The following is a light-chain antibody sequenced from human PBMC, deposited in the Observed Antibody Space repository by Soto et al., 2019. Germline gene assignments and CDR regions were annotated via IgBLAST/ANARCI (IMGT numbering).Light chain of an antibody. CDR2: SES. Sequence: IQMTQSPSSLSASVGDSVTITCRASQGVRDDVGWYRQKPGKASKRLIYSESTLQSGVPSRFSGSGSGTDFTRTISSLQPEDFATYYGLPESNYRLTFGGGTKTETK. CDR1: QGVRDD. J-gene: IGKJ4*01. V-gene: IGKV1-6*01. CDR3: LPESNYRLT.